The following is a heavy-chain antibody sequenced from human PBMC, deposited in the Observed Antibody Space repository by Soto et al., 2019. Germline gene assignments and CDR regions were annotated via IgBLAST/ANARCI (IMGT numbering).Heavy chain of an antibody. D-gene: IGHD5-12*01. CDR3: ARERGYSGYDLDYYYFYGIDV. J-gene: IGHJ6*02. CDR2: IIPILGIA. Sequence: ASVKVSCKASGGTFSSYTISWVRQAPGQGLEWMGRIIPILGIANYAQKFQGRVTITADKSTSTAYMELSSLRSEDTAVYYCARERGYSGYDLDYYYFYGIDVWG. CDR1: GGTFSSYT. V-gene: IGHV1-69*04.